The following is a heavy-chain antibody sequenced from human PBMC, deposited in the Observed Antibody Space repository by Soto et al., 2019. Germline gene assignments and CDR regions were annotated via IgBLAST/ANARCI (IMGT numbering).Heavy chain of an antibody. CDR3: ARSANYYDSSGYFLFFDY. J-gene: IGHJ4*02. CDR2: IIPIFGTA. Sequence: QVQLVQSGAEVKKPGSSVKVSCKASGGTFSSYAISWVRQAPGQGLEWMGGIIPIFGTANYAQKFQGRVTITADESTSTAYMELSSLRSEDMAVYYCARSANYYDSSGYFLFFDYWGQGTLVTVSS. CDR1: GGTFSSYA. D-gene: IGHD3-22*01. V-gene: IGHV1-69*01.